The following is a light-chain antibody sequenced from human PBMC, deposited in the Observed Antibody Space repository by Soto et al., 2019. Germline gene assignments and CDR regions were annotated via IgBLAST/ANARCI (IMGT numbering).Light chain of an antibody. CDR3: QQRGNWPPT. V-gene: IGKV3-11*01. Sequence: EIVLTQSPATLSLSPGERATLSCRASQSIGSFLAWYQQKPGQPPRLLIYDASNRATGIPGRFSGSGSGTDFTLNISSLEPEDFAFYYCQQRGNWPPTFGPGTKVNIK. J-gene: IGKJ3*01. CDR1: QSIGSF. CDR2: DAS.